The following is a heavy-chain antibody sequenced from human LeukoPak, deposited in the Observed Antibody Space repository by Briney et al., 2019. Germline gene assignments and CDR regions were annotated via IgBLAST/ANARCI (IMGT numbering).Heavy chain of an antibody. Sequence: GGSLRLSCAASGFTFSSYGMSWVRQAPGKGLEWVSAISGSGGSTYYADSVKGRFTISRDNSKNTLYLQMNSLRAEDTAVYYCAKDGRGNSYYYYYMDVWGKGTTVTISS. CDR3: AKDGRGNSYYYYYMDV. V-gene: IGHV3-23*01. CDR2: ISGSGGST. D-gene: IGHD4-23*01. J-gene: IGHJ6*03. CDR1: GFTFSSYG.